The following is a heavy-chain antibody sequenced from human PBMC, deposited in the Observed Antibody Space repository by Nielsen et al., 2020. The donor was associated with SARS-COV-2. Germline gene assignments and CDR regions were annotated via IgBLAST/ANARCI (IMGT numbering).Heavy chain of an antibody. CDR3: ARLTTVTLKQAFDL. Sequence: GESLKISCAASGFTFSDHYMTWIRQTPGKGLEWVSYITNTDAKYYADSVKGRFTISRDNAQSSLYLHMNSLRAEDTAVYYCARLTTVTLKQAFDLWGQGTMVTVSS. D-gene: IGHD4-17*01. V-gene: IGHV3-11*04. CDR2: ITNTDAK. CDR1: GFTFSDHY. J-gene: IGHJ3*01.